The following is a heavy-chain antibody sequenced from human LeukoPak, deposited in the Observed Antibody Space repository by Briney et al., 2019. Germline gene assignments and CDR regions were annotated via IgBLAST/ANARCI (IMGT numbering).Heavy chain of an antibody. CDR3: ARAGRGLRYFDWLTYDY. D-gene: IGHD3-9*01. J-gene: IGHJ4*02. CDR1: GFTFNNYG. CDR2: ISFDGSDK. Sequence: PGGSLRLSCAGSGFTFNNYGIHWVRQAPGKGLEWVAVISFDGSDKYYADSVKGRFTISRDHSKNTLYLQMNSLRAEDTAVYYCARAGRGLRYFDWLTYDYWGQGTLVTASS. V-gene: IGHV3-30*03.